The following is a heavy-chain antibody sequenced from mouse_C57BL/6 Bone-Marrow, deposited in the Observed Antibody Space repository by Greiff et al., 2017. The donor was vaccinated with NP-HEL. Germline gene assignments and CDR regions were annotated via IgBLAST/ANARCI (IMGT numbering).Heavy chain of an antibody. CDR2: ISSGSSTI. J-gene: IGHJ2*01. Sequence: EVQRVESGGGLVKPGGSLKLSCAASGFTFSDYGMHWVRQAPEKGLEWVAYISSGSSTIFYADTVKGRFTISRDNAKNTLFLQMTSLRSEDTAMYYCARDGYNYFDYWGQGTTLTVSS. CDR3: ARDGYNYFDY. CDR1: GFTFSDYG. V-gene: IGHV5-17*01. D-gene: IGHD2-3*01.